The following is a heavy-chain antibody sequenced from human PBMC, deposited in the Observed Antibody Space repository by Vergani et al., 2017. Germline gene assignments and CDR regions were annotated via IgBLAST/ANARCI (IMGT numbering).Heavy chain of an antibody. V-gene: IGHV3-66*04. D-gene: IGHD1-26*01. CDR2: IYSGGST. CDR1: GFTVSSNY. J-gene: IGHJ4*02. CDR3: AKPPVGAIPADY. Sequence: EVQLVESGGGLVQPGGSLRLSCAASGFTVSSNYMSWVRQAPGKGLEWVSVIYSGGSTYYADSVKGRFTISRDNSKNTLYLQMNSLRAEDTAVYYCAKPPVGAIPADYWGQGTLVTVSS.